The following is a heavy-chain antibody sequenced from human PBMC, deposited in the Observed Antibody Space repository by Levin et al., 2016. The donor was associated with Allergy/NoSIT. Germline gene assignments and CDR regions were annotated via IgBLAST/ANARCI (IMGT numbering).Heavy chain of an antibody. D-gene: IGHD5-18*01. CDR3: TKDVFGYSYGYVYFYYAMDV. V-gene: IGHV3-9*01. CDR1: GFTFDDYS. Sequence: GGSLRLSCLASGFTFDDYSMHWVRQAPGRGLEWVSGVSWNSASIGYADSVKGRFTISRDNAKNSLYLQMNSLRPEDTAFYYCTKDVFGYSYGYVYFYYAMDVWGQGTTVTVSS. CDR2: VSWNSASI. J-gene: IGHJ6*02.